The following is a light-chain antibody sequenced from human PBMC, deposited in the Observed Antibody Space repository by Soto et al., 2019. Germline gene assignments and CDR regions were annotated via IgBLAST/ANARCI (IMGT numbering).Light chain of an antibody. J-gene: IGKJ2*01. CDR1: QSVSSRW. CDR3: QQYGSSPNT. Sequence: EIVLTQSPGTLSLSPGEGATLSCRASQSVSSRWLVWYQQKPGQAPRLLIYGASSRATGTPDRFSGSGSGTDFTLTISRLEPEDFAVYYCQQYGSSPNTFGQGTKVEMK. CDR2: GAS. V-gene: IGKV3-20*01.